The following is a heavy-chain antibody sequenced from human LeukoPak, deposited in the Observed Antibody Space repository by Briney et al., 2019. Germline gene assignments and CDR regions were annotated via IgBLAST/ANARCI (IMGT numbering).Heavy chain of an antibody. CDR1: GYTFTSYG. D-gene: IGHD2-2*02. V-gene: IGHV1-18*01. Sequence: ASVKVSCKASGYTFTSYGISWVRQAPGQGLDWMGWISAYNGNTNYAQKLQGRVTMTTDTSTSTAYMELRSLRSDNTAVYYCARDCSSTSCYMNYYYGMDVWGQGTTVTVSS. J-gene: IGHJ6*02. CDR2: ISAYNGNT. CDR3: ARDCSSTSCYMNYYYGMDV.